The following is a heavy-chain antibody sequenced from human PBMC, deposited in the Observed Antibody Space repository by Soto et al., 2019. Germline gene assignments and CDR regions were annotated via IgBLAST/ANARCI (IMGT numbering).Heavy chain of an antibody. Sequence: EVQLVESGGGLVQPGGSLRLSCAASGFTVSYNYMSWVRQAPGKGLEWVSVIYSGGRTDYADSVKGRVTISRDNPKNPLYLYLLMDSLRAEDTGVYYCASGKGRGTFDIWGQGTMVTVS. CDR2: IYSGGRT. V-gene: IGHV3-66*01. CDR1: GFTVSYNY. CDR3: ASGKGRGTFDI. D-gene: IGHD3-16*01. J-gene: IGHJ3*02.